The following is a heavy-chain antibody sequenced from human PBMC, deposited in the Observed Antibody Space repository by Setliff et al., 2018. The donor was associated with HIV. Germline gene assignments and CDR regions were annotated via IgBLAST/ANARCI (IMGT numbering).Heavy chain of an antibody. Sequence: ASVKVSCKASGYTFTSYGISWVRQAPGQGLEWMGWINSKSGDTNYAQKFQGRVTMTSDTSISTAYLELSGLTSDDTAIYYCARDRAYCSSGSCYRPLVYYFYYMDVWGTGTTVTVSS. CDR2: INSKSGDT. CDR3: ARDRAYCSSGSCYRPLVYYFYYMDV. CDR1: GYTFTSYG. D-gene: IGHD2-15*01. J-gene: IGHJ6*03. V-gene: IGHV1-2*02.